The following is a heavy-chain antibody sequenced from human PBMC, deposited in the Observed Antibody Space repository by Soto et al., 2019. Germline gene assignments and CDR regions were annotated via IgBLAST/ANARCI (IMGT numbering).Heavy chain of an antibody. D-gene: IGHD5-18*01. CDR2: IIPIFGTA. CDR3: ASLGGTAMVKIDY. J-gene: IGHJ4*02. V-gene: IGHV1-69*06. Sequence: QVQLVQSGAEVKNPGSSVKVSCKASGGTFSSYAISWVRQAPGQGLEWMGGIIPIFGTANYAQKFQGRVTITADKPTSTAYMELSSLRYEDTAVYYCASLGGTAMVKIDYWGQGTLVTVSS. CDR1: GGTFSSYA.